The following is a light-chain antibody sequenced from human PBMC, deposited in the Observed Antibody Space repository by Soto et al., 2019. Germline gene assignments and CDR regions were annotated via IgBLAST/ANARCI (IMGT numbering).Light chain of an antibody. CDR1: QSVSSSY. Sequence: IVLPQSPGTLSLSPGERATLSCRASQSVSSSYLAWYQQKPGQAPRLLIYGASSRATGIPDRFSGSGSGTDFTLTISRLEPEDFAVYYCQQYGSSSTFGQGTRLEIK. V-gene: IGKV3-20*01. CDR2: GAS. J-gene: IGKJ5*01. CDR3: QQYGSSST.